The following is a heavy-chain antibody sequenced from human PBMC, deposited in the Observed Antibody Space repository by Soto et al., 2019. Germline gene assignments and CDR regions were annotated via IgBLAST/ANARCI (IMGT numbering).Heavy chain of an antibody. CDR3: AKDRSSGGSCYNF. V-gene: IGHV3-23*01. CDR2: ISGSADST. Sequence: PGGSLRLSCAASGFTFSSYSMSWVRQVPGKGLEWASVISGSADSTYYADSVKGRFTISRDNSNYTLYLQMNNLRAEDTAVYYCAKDRSSGGSCYNFWGLGALVTVS. CDR1: GFTFSSYS. J-gene: IGHJ4*02. D-gene: IGHD2-15*01.